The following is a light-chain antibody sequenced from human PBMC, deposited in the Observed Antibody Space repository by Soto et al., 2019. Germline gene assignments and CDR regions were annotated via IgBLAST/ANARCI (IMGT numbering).Light chain of an antibody. CDR2: AAS. Sequence: DIQLTQSPSFLSASVGDRVTITCRASQGISSYLAWHQQKPGRAPKPLIYAASTLQSGVPSRFSGSGSGTEFTLTISSLQPEDFATYYCQQLDSYPTFGGGTKVEIK. J-gene: IGKJ4*01. CDR3: QQLDSYPT. CDR1: QGISSY. V-gene: IGKV1-9*01.